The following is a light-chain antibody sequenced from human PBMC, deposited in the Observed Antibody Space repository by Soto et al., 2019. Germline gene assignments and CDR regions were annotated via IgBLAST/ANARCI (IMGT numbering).Light chain of an antibody. CDR2: GAS. J-gene: IGKJ1*01. CDR3: QQYNSWPLT. CDR1: QSVSTN. V-gene: IGKV3-15*01. Sequence: EVVMTQSPATLSVRPGERATLSCRASQSVSTNLAWYQQKPGQAPRLLIYGASSSATTIPARFSGSGSGTEFTLTISSMQSEDFAVYYCQQYNSWPLTFGQGHKVEVK.